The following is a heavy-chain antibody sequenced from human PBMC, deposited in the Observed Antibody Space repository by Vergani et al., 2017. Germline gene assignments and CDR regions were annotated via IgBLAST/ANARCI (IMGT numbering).Heavy chain of an antibody. J-gene: IGHJ3*01. CDR1: GGTFSSST. CDR2: IIPILGIA. D-gene: IGHD2-15*01. V-gene: IGHV1-69*02. Sequence: QVQLVQSGAAVKKPGSSVKVSCKASGGTFSSSTISWVRQAPGQGLEWMGRIIPILGIANYAQKFQGRVTITADKSSNTAYMELSRLRCEDTAVYYCAILGYCSGGSCYSGAFDVWGQGTMVTVSS. CDR3: AILGYCSGGSCYSGAFDV.